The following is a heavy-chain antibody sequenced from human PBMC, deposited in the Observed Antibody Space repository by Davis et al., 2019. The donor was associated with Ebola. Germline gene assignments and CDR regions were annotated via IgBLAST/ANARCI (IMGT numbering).Heavy chain of an antibody. D-gene: IGHD5-18*01. J-gene: IGHJ4*02. CDR1: GLTFTDYS. CDR2: IHIGDGRI. CDR3: ARDFGYGFDY. V-gene: IGHV3-48*02. Sequence: PGGSLRLSCAASGLTFTDYSMNWVRQAPAKGLEWISYIHIGDGRIYYADSVKGRFTISRDNAKNSMYLQMNSLRDEDTAVYYCARDFGYGFDYWGQGTLVTVSS.